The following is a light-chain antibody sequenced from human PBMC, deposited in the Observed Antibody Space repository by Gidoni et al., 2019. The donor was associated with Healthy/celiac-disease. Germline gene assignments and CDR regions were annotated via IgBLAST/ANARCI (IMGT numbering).Light chain of an antibody. V-gene: IGKV1-8*01. CDR3: QQYYSYPHT. J-gene: IGKJ1*01. CDR2: AAS. Sequence: AIRMTQSPSSFSASTGDRVTITCRAGRGISSYLAWYQQKPGKAPKLLIYAASTLQSGVPSRFRGSGSGTDFTLSLSCLQSEDFATYYCQQYYSYPHTFGQXTKVEIK. CDR1: RGISSY.